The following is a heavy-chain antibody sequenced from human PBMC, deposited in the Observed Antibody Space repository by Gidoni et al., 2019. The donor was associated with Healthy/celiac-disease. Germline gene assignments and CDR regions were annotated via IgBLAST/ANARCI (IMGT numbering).Heavy chain of an antibody. D-gene: IGHD2-15*01. V-gene: IGHV4-30-2*01. CDR2: IYHSGST. J-gene: IGHJ4*02. CDR3: AGGGYCSGGSCYPRFDY. Sequence: QLQLQESGSGLVKPSQTLSLTCAVSGGSISIGGYSWSWIRQPPGKGLEWIGYIYHSGSTYYTPSLKSRVTISVDRSKNQFSLKLSSVTAADTAVYYCAGGGYCSGGSCYPRFDYWGQGTLVTVSS. CDR1: GGSISIGGYS.